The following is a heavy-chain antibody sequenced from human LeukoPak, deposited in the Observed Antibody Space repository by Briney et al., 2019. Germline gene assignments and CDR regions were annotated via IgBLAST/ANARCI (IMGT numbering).Heavy chain of an antibody. V-gene: IGHV4-61*02. CDR2: IYSSGST. D-gene: IGHD5-12*01. CDR1: GYSISTGYY. Sequence: SETLSLTCTVSGYSISTGYYWSWIRQPAGKGLEWIGRIYSSGSTTYNPSLKSRVTISVDTSKNQFSLKLSSVTAADTAVYYCARVFGGNDFNYYYYYMDVWGKGTTVTISS. CDR3: ARVFGGNDFNYYYYYMDV. J-gene: IGHJ6*03.